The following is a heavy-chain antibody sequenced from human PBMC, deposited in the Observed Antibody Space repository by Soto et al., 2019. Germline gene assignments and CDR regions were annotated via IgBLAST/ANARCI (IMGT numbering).Heavy chain of an antibody. V-gene: IGHV1-69*06. CDR3: ARGRGYCSSTSCLNWFDP. J-gene: IGHJ5*02. Sequence: ASVKVSCKASGGTFSSYAISWVRQAPGQGLEWMGGIIPIFGTANYAQKFQGRVTITADKSTSTAYMELSSLRSEDTAVYYCARGRGYCSSTSCLNWFDPWGQGTLVTVSS. CDR2: IIPIFGTA. D-gene: IGHD2-2*01. CDR1: GGTFSSYA.